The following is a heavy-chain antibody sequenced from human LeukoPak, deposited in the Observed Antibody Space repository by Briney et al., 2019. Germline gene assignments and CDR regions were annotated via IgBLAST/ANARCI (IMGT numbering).Heavy chain of an antibody. Sequence: SETLSITCTVSGGSISSSIYYLGWIRQPPGTCLEWTGSIYYNANTYYNPSLKSRITISVGTSKNQFSLKLSSVTAADTAVYYCARSSGGYCSGGSCYLIWGQGTLVTVSS. D-gene: IGHD2-15*01. CDR2: IYYNANT. J-gene: IGHJ4*02. CDR3: ARSSGGYCSGGSCYLI. V-gene: IGHV4-39*07. CDR1: GGSISSSIYY.